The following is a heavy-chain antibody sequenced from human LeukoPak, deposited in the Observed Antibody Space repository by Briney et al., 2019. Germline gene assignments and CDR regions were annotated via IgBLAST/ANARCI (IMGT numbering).Heavy chain of an antibody. D-gene: IGHD6-19*01. J-gene: IGHJ4*02. Sequence: PGGSLRLSCAASGFTFSSYAMSWVRQAPGKGLEWVSAFSGSGGSTYYADSVKGRFTISRDNSKNTLYLQMNSLRAEDTAVYYCAKDRYSSGWYGIFDYWGQGTLVTVSS. CDR3: AKDRYSSGWYGIFDY. CDR1: GFTFSSYA. V-gene: IGHV3-23*01. CDR2: FSGSGGST.